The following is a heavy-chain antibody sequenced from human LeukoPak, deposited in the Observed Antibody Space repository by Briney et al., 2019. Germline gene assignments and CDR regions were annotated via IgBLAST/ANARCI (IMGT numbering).Heavy chain of an antibody. V-gene: IGHV4-59*01. CDR1: DGSINSYY. CDR3: ARGRSNYYGMDV. Sequence: KPSETLSLTCSVSDGSINSYYWNWIRRPPGKGLEWIGYIYYNGNTNYSPSLKSRVTMSVDTSKNLFPLKVSSVTAADTAVYYCARGRSNYYGMDVWGQGTTVTVSS. J-gene: IGHJ6*02. CDR2: IYYNGNT. D-gene: IGHD1-26*01.